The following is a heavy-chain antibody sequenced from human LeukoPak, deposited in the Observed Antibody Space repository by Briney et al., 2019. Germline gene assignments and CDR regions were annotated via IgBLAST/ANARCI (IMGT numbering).Heavy chain of an antibody. Sequence: GRSLRLSCAASGFTFSSYGMHWVRQASGKGLEWVGRIRSKANSYATAYAASVKGRFTISRDDSKNTAYLQMNSLKTEDTAVYYCLQNFDYWGQGTLVTVSS. CDR1: GFTFSSYG. D-gene: IGHD4-11*01. CDR2: IRSKANSYAT. CDR3: LQNFDY. J-gene: IGHJ4*02. V-gene: IGHV3-73*01.